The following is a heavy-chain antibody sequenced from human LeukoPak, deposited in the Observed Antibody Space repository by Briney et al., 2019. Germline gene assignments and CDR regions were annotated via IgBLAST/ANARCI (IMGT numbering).Heavy chain of an antibody. CDR3: ARDFWNSDDTRGYYRDFDS. CDR1: PY. CDR2: IGSYAGDT. J-gene: IGHJ5*01. Sequence: ASVKVSSKATPYIRSVRQAPGQGLEWMGWIGSYAGDTYYAQKFQGRVTVTTDTSSSTAYMELRSLRSDDTAVYYCARDFWNSDDTRGYYRDFDSWGQGTLVTVSS. D-gene: IGHD3-22*01. V-gene: IGHV1-18*01.